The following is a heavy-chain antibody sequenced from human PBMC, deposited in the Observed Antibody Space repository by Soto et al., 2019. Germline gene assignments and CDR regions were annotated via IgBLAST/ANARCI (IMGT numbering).Heavy chain of an antibody. V-gene: IGHV3-23*01. D-gene: IGHD3-22*01. CDR2: ISGSGVST. J-gene: IGHJ4*02. Sequence: GGSLRLSCAASGFTISSYAMSWVRQATGKGLEWVSAISGSGVSTYYADSVKGRFTISRDNSKNTLYLQMNSLRAEDTAVYYCAKSPGMYYYDSSGYYHYDYWGQGTLVTVSS. CDR3: AKSPGMYYYDSSGYYHYDY. CDR1: GFTISSYA.